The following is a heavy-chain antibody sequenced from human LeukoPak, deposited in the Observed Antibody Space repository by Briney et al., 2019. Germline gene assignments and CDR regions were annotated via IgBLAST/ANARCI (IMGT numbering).Heavy chain of an antibody. V-gene: IGHV4-59*08. J-gene: IGHJ4*02. CDR3: ARMAQRVRGVTILETPIDY. CDR2: IYYSGST. CDR1: GGSISSYY. D-gene: IGHD3-10*01. Sequence: PSETLSLTCTVSGGSISSYYWSWIRQPPGKGLEWIGYIYYSGSTNYNPSPKSRVTISVDTSKNQFSLKLSSVTAADTAVYYCARMAQRVRGVTILETPIDYWGQGTLVTVSS.